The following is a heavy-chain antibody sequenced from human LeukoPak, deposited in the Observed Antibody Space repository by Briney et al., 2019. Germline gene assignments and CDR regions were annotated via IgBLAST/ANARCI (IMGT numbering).Heavy chain of an antibody. D-gene: IGHD6-13*01. CDR3: ARGYSSIRGWFDP. CDR1: GGSISSGGYY. CDR2: IYYSGST. J-gene: IGHJ5*02. Sequence: SETLSLTCTVSGGSISSGGYYWRGIRQHPGKGREWIGYIYYSGSTNYNPSLNSRVTISLDPSKNQFSLKLSSVTAADTAVFYCARGYSSIRGWFDPWGQGTPVTVSS. V-gene: IGHV4-61*08.